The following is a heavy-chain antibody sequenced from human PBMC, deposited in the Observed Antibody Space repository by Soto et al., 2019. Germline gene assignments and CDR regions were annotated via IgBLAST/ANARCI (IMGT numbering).Heavy chain of an antibody. CDR2: IIPIFGTA. D-gene: IGHD2-2*01. V-gene: IGHV1-69*13. CDR1: GGTFSSYA. J-gene: IGHJ6*02. CDR3: ARDHEDNQLLISLYDMDV. Sequence: GASVNVSCKASGGTFSSYAISWVRQAPGQGLEWMGGIIPIFGTANYAQKFQGRVTITADESTSTAYMELSSLRSEDTAVYYCARDHEDNQLLISLYDMDVWGQGITVTVS.